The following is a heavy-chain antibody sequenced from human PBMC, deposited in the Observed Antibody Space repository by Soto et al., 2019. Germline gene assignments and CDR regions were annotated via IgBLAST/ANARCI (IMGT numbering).Heavy chain of an antibody. CDR2: LSAGGTAT. D-gene: IGHD5-18*01. J-gene: IGHJ4*01. V-gene: IGHV3-23*01. Sequence: EVQLLESGGGLVQPGGSLRLSCAASGFIFSSSAMTWVRQAPGKGLEWVAGLSAGGTATYYADSVKGRFTISRDKSKTTLSLQVNGLRVEDTALYYSARAVGGSSYAYLPADWGHGTLITVSS. CDR1: GFIFSSSA. CDR3: ARAVGGSSYAYLPAD.